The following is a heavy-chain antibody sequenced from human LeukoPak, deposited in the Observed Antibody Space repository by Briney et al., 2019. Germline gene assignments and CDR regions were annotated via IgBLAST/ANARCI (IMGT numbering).Heavy chain of an antibody. Sequence: ASVKVSCKASGGTFSSYAISWVRQAPGQGLEWMGGIIPIFGTANYAQKFQGRVTITADESTSTAYMELSSLRSEDTAVYYCARADSVSMTLYYWGQGTLVTVSS. CDR2: IIPIFGTA. J-gene: IGHJ4*02. V-gene: IGHV1-69*13. CDR3: ARADSVSMTLYY. CDR1: GGTFSSYA. D-gene: IGHD3/OR15-3a*01.